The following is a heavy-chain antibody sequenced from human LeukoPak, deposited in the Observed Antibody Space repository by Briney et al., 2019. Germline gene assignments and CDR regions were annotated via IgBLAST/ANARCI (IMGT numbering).Heavy chain of an antibody. V-gene: IGHV4-59*01. CDR1: GGSITSYY. Sequence: SETLSLTCTVSGGSITSYYWSWIRQPPGKGLEWIGHMYYTGSANYDPSLKSRVTISVDTSKNQFSLKLSSVTAADTAVYYCARGTYYDNTGYYLPYFDYWGQGTLVTVSS. J-gene: IGHJ4*02. CDR3: ARGTYYDNTGYYLPYFDY. D-gene: IGHD3-22*01. CDR2: MYYTGSA.